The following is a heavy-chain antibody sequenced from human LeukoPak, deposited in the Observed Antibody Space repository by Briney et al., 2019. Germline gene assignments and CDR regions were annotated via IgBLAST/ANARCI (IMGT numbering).Heavy chain of an antibody. V-gene: IGHV1-2*02. CDR2: INPNSGGT. CDR1: GYTFTAYY. CDR3: ARAEPPYGVAGGYFDY. D-gene: IGHD6-19*01. J-gene: IGHJ4*02. Sequence: GASVKVSCKASGYTFTAYYMHWVRQAPGQGLEWMGWINPNSGGTNYAQKFQGRVTMTRDTSINTAYMELSRLRSDDTAVYYCARAEPPYGVAGGYFDYWGQGTLVTVSS.